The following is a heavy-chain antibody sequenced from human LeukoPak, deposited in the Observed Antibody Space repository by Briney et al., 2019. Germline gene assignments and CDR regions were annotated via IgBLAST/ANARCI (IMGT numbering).Heavy chain of an antibody. D-gene: IGHD3-3*01. CDR2: MNPNSGNT. CDR3: ARPFDFYWAGNEYFHQ. Sequence: GASVKVSCKASGYTFTGYYMHWVRQAPGQGREWMGWMNPNSGNTGYAQKFQGRVTMTRNTSISTAYMELSSLRSEDTAVYYCARPFDFYWAGNEYFHQWGQGTLVTVSS. J-gene: IGHJ1*01. V-gene: IGHV1-8*02. CDR1: GYTFTGYY.